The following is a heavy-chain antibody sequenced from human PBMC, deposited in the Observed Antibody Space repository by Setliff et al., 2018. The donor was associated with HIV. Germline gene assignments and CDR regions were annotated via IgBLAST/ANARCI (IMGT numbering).Heavy chain of an antibody. CDR1: GFTFRNHA. V-gene: IGHV3-23*01. D-gene: IGHD6-13*01. Sequence: PGGSLRLSCAASGFTFRNHAMNWVRQAPGKGLEWVSAVSGTGGETYYADSVKGRFTISRDNSKNTLYLQLNSLRAEDSAVYYCAKANKIAVDAFDIWGQGTMVTVSS. CDR3: AKANKIAVDAFDI. CDR2: VSGTGGET. J-gene: IGHJ3*02.